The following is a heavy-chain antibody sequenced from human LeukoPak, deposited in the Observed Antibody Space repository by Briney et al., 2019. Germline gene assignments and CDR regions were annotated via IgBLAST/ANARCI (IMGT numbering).Heavy chain of an antibody. CDR2: ISGSGGST. V-gene: IGHV3-23*01. J-gene: IGHJ6*03. D-gene: IGHD3-9*01. Sequence: GGSLRLSCAASGFTFSSYGMSWVRQAPGKGLEWVSAISGSGGSTYYAESVKGRFTISRDNSKNTLYLQMNSLRAEDTAVYYCAKFVLDILTGYSSYYYYMDVWGKGTTVTISS. CDR3: AKFVLDILTGYSSYYYYMDV. CDR1: GFTFSSYG.